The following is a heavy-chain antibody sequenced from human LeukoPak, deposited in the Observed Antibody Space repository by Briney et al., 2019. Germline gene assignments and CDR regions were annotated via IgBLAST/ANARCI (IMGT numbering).Heavy chain of an antibody. CDR3: AREAYDSGSFRTDYYYMDV. D-gene: IGHD3-10*01. J-gene: IGHJ6*03. V-gene: IGHV1-2*02. CDR1: GYSFTGYY. Sequence: ASVKVSCKASGYSFTGYYMHWVRQAPGQGLEWMGWINPNSGDTKYAQKFQGRVTVTRDTSISTAYMELSRLRSDDTAVYYCAREAYDSGSFRTDYYYMDVWGKGTTVTISS. CDR2: INPNSGDT.